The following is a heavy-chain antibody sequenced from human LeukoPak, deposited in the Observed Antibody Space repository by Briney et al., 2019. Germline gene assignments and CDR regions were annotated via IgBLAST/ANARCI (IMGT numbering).Heavy chain of an antibody. Sequence: ASVTVSFTSSVYTFTIYDINWGRQAPGQGLEWMGWMNPNSGNTGYAQKFQGRVTMTRNTSISTAYMELSSLRSEDTAVYYCAREVRRVYDFWSGYRRRGMDVWGKGTTVTVSS. CDR3: AREVRRVYDFWSGYRRRGMDV. D-gene: IGHD3-3*01. CDR2: MNPNSGNT. J-gene: IGHJ6*03. V-gene: IGHV1-8*01. CDR1: VYTFTIYD.